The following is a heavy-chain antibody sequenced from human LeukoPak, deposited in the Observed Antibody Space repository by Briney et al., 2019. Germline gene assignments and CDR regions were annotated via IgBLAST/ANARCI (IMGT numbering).Heavy chain of an antibody. CDR1: GYTFTSYY. Sequence: ASVKVSCKASGYTFTSYYMHWVRQAPGKGLEWMGGFDPEDGETIYAQKFQGRVTMTEDTSTDTAYMELSSLRSEDTAVYYCATFGVVAATFDYWGQGTLVTVSS. J-gene: IGHJ4*02. CDR2: FDPEDGET. D-gene: IGHD2-15*01. CDR3: ATFGVVAATFDY. V-gene: IGHV1-24*01.